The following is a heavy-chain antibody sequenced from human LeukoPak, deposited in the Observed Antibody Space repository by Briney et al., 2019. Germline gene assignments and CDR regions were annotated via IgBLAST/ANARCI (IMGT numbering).Heavy chain of an antibody. D-gene: IGHD6-13*01. CDR3: ARVGTAEGTLEDY. CDR1: EFTFSNYA. V-gene: IGHV3-23*01. J-gene: IGHJ4*02. CDR2: STGTGYST. Sequence: PGGSLRLSCAASEFTFSNYAMSWVRQAPGKGLEWVSGSTGTGYSTYYADSVKGRFTISRDNSKNTLYLQMNSLRAEDTAVYYCARVGTAEGTLEDYWGQGTLVTVSS.